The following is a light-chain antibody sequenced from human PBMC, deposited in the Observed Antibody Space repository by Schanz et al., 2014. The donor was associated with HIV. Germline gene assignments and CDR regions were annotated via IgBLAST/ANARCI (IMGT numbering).Light chain of an antibody. J-gene: IGLJ2*01. CDR3: SSYVDNYSVI. V-gene: IGLV2-8*01. CDR2: EVT. Sequence: QSALTQPPSASGSPGQSVTISCTGTNSDVGGYNYVSWYRQHPGKAPKLMIYEVTKRPSGVPDRFSGSKSGYTASLTVSGLQADDEADYYCSSYVDNYSVIFGGGTKLTV. CDR1: NSDVGGYNY.